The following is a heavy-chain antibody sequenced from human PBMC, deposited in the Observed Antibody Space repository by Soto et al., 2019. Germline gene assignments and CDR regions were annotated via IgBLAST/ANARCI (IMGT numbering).Heavy chain of an antibody. Sequence: SETLSLTCTVSGGSISSYYWSWIRQPPGKGLEWIGYIYYSGSTNYNPSLKSRVTISVDTSKNQFSLKLSSVTAADTAVYYCARGRSSTSPYPIGYWGQGTLVTVS. V-gene: IGHV4-59*01. CDR3: ARGRSSTSPYPIGY. CDR1: GGSISSYY. D-gene: IGHD2-2*01. CDR2: IYYSGST. J-gene: IGHJ4*02.